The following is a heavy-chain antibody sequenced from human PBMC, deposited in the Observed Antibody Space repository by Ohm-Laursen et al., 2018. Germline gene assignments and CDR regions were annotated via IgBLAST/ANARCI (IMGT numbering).Heavy chain of an antibody. Sequence: GTLSLTCVVYGGSFSGYDWSWIRQPPGKGLEWIGEINHIGRTNYNPSLKSRVTISVDTSKNQFSLKLSSVTAADTAVYYCARVASVAGSFDYWGQGTLVTVSS. D-gene: IGHD6-19*01. J-gene: IGHJ4*02. CDR1: GGSFSGYD. V-gene: IGHV4-34*01. CDR3: ARVASVAGSFDY. CDR2: INHIGRT.